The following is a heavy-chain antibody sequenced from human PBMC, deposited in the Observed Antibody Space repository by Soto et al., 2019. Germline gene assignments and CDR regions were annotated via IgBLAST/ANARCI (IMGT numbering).Heavy chain of an antibody. Sequence: SETLSLTCTVSGGSISSSSYYWGWIRQPPGKGLEWIGSIYYSGSTYYNPSLKSRVTISVDTSKNQFSLKLSSVTAADTAVYYCATHYYDFWSGFPPAGPYNWFDPWGQGTLVTVSS. CDR1: GGSISSSSYY. CDR2: IYYSGST. J-gene: IGHJ5*02. CDR3: ATHYYDFWSGFPPAGPYNWFDP. V-gene: IGHV4-39*01. D-gene: IGHD3-3*01.